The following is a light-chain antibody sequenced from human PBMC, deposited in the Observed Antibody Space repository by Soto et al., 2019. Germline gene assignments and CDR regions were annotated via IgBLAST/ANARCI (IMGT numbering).Light chain of an antibody. CDR3: QQYESSPRT. CDR1: QSVSSY. J-gene: IGKJ1*01. V-gene: IGKV3-11*01. CDR2: DAS. Sequence: EIVLTHSPATLSLSPCERATLSCRASQSVSSYLAWYQQKPGQAPRLLIYDASNRATGIPARFSGSGSGTDFTLTISSLEPEDFAVYYCQQYESSPRTFGQGTKV.